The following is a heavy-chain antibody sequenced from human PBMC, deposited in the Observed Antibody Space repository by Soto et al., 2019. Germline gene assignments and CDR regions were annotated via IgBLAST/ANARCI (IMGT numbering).Heavy chain of an antibody. CDR3: ARLKATLYRHYYFDY. V-gene: IGHV4-30-4*01. CDR2: IFYTGST. Sequence: PSETLSLTCSVSGGTINSGDYFWSWIRQPPGKGLEWIGSIFYTGSTYYSPSLKSRASMSMDTSKTLFSLRLRSLTAADTAVYFCARLKATLYRHYYFDYWGQGTPVTVSS. D-gene: IGHD5-12*01. J-gene: IGHJ4*02. CDR1: GGTINSGDYF.